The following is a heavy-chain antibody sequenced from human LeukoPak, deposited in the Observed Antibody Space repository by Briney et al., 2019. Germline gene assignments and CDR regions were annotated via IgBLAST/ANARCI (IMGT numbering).Heavy chain of an antibody. J-gene: IGHJ4*02. CDR1: GFTVSSNY. Sequence: GGFLRLSCAASGFTVSSNYMSWVRQAPGKGLEWVSVIYSGGSTYYADSVKGRFTISRDNSKNTLYLQMNSLRAEDTAVYYCASGFSVVGATTFDYWGQGTLVTVSS. CDR2: IYSGGST. V-gene: IGHV3-53*01. CDR3: ASGFSVVGATTFDY. D-gene: IGHD1-26*01.